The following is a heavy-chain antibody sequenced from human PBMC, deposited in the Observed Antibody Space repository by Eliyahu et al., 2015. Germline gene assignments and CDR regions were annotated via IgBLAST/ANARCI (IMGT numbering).Heavy chain of an antibody. Sequence: QVQLVQSGAEVKKPGASVKVSCXASGYTFTSYGISWVRQAPGQGLEWMXWIXAYNGNTNYAQXLQGRXTXTXDTSTSTAYMELRSLRSDDTAVYYCARLYCSGGSCYGGYWGQGTLVTVSS. J-gene: IGHJ4*02. V-gene: IGHV1-18*01. CDR3: ARLYCSGGSCYGGY. CDR2: IXAYNGNT. CDR1: GYTFTSYG. D-gene: IGHD2-15*01.